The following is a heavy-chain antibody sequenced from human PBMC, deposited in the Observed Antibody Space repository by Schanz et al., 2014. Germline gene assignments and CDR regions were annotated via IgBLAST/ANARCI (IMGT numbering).Heavy chain of an antibody. Sequence: VQLLESGGRLVQPGGSLRLSCAASGFTFSDYYMTWIRQAPGKGLEWVSDISDSGDSTHYADSVKGRFTISRDNAKNSLFLQMNSLSAEDTAVYYCAKVAPAATYLDSWGLGTLXTVSS. V-gene: IGHV3-11*01. CDR3: AKVAPAATYLDS. CDR1: GFTFSDYY. J-gene: IGHJ4*02. D-gene: IGHD2-2*01. CDR2: ISDSGDST.